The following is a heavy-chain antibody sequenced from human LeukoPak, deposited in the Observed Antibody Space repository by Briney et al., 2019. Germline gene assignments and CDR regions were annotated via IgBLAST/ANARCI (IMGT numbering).Heavy chain of an antibody. Sequence: SETLSLTCTVPDGSISSSSYYWGWIRQPPGKGLEWIGSIYYSGSTYYYPSLKSRVTISVDTSKNQFSLKLSSVTAADTAVYYCSILVVVPAATGEHDAFDIWGQGTMVTVPS. V-gene: IGHV4-39*01. J-gene: IGHJ3*02. CDR1: DGSISSSSYY. D-gene: IGHD2-2*01. CDR2: IYYSGST. CDR3: SILVVVPAATGEHDAFDI.